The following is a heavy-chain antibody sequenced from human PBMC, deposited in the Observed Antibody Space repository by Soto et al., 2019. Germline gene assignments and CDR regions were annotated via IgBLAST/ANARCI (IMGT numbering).Heavy chain of an antibody. CDR2: ISEGGGTP. CDR3: AKRNRYYFDS. J-gene: IGHJ4*02. V-gene: IGHV3-23*01. Sequence: PWGSLRLSCAASGFTFSAFAMSWVRQAPGKGLEWVSTISEGGGTPFYADSVKGRFTISRDNSKNTLHLQMTTLRAEDTAVYFCAKRNRYYFDSWGQGSLVTVSS. CDR1: GFTFSAFA.